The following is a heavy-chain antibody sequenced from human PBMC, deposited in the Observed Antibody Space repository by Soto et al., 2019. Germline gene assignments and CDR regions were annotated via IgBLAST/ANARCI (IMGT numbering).Heavy chain of an antibody. CDR2: IDPSGGGT. Sequence: QVQLVQSGAEVKKPGASVKVSCKASGYTFTIYYMHWVRQAPGQGLEWMGLIDPSGGGTSYAQKFQGRLTMTRDTSTSTIYIELSRMRSEDTAVYYCARDRVDCSGGNFWRSVEDTWGQGTLVTVSS. CDR3: ARDRVDCSGGNFWRSVEDT. CDR1: GYTFTIYY. D-gene: IGHD2-15*01. J-gene: IGHJ5*02. V-gene: IGHV1-46*01.